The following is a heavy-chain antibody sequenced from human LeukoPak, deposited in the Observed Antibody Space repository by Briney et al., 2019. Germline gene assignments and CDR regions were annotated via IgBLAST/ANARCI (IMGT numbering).Heavy chain of an antibody. J-gene: IGHJ5*02. CDR3: ARDLPVDTAFDP. CDR1: GFSFDAYG. CDR2: INWNGGST. D-gene: IGHD5-18*01. V-gene: IGHV3-20*04. Sequence: GGSLRLSCAASGFSFDAYGMSWVRQAAGKGLEWVSGINWNGGSTGYADSVKGRFTISRDNAKNSLYLQMNSLRAEDTALYYCARDLPVDTAFDPWGQGTLVTVSS.